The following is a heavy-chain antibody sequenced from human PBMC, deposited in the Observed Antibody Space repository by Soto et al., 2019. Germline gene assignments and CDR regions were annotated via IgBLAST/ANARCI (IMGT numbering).Heavy chain of an antibody. V-gene: IGHV3-53*01. Sequence: EVQLVESGGGLIQPGGSLRLSCAASGFTVSSNYMSWVRQAPGKGLGWVSVIYRGGSTYYADSVKGRFTISRDNSKNTLYLQMNSLRAEDTAVYYCARGVGGYEHLWYFDYWGQGTLVTVSS. J-gene: IGHJ4*02. CDR1: GFTVSSNY. CDR2: IYRGGST. CDR3: ARGVGGYEHLWYFDY. D-gene: IGHD5-12*01.